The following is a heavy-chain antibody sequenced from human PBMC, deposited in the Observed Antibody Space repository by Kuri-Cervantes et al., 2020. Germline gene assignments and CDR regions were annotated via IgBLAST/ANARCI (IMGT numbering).Heavy chain of an antibody. Sequence: SETLSLTCTVSGGSISSSSYYWGWIRQPPGKGLEWIGSIYYSGSTYYNPSLKSRVTISVDTSKNQFSLKLSSVTAADTAVYYCARDLDATDAFDIWGQGTMVTVSS. V-gene: IGHV4-39*02. CDR2: IYYSGST. J-gene: IGHJ3*02. D-gene: IGHD2-2*01. CDR1: GGSISSSSYY. CDR3: ARDLDATDAFDI.